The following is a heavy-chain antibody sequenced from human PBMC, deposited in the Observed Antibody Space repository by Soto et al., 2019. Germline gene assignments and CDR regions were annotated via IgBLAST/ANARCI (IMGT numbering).Heavy chain of an antibody. J-gene: IGHJ6*02. V-gene: IGHV2-5*02. D-gene: IGHD2-21*02. CDR1: GFSLSTTGEG. CDR2: IYWDDDK. Sequence: QITLKESGPTLVKPTQTLTLTCTFSGFSLSTTGEGVGWIRQPPGKALEWLALIYWDDDKRYSPSLKSRLTITKDTSKNQVVLTMANLDPVETATYYCVQSRCGGDCLQSYSSHSYYGLDVWGQGTTVTVSS. CDR3: VQSRCGGDCLQSYSSHSYYGLDV.